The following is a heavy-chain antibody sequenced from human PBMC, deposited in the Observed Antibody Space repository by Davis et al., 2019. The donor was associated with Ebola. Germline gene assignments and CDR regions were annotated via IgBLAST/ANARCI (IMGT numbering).Heavy chain of an antibody. V-gene: IGHV1-18*04. D-gene: IGHD3-3*01. CDR2: ISAYTGNT. CDR1: GYTFNSYG. Sequence: AVSVKVSCKASGYTFNSYGISWVRQAPGQGLEWMGWISAYTGNTNYAQKLQGRVTMTTDTSTSTAYMELRSLRSDDTAVYYCARAPITIFGVLKGDWFDPWGQGSLVTVSS. CDR3: ARAPITIFGVLKGDWFDP. J-gene: IGHJ5*02.